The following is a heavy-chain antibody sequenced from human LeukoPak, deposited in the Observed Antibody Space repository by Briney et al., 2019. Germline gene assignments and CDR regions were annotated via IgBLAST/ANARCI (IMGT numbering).Heavy chain of an antibody. Sequence: SQTLSLTCAISGDSVSNNKAAWNWIRQSPSRGLEWLGRTYYRSKWYNDYAVSVKSRITINPDTSKNQFSLQLNAVTPEDTAVYYCTRDYYGSGSYPWYDYGMAVWGQGTTVTVSS. J-gene: IGHJ6*02. CDR2: TYYRSKWYN. CDR1: GDSVSNNKAA. V-gene: IGHV6-1*01. CDR3: TRDYYGSGSYPWYDYGMAV. D-gene: IGHD3-10*01.